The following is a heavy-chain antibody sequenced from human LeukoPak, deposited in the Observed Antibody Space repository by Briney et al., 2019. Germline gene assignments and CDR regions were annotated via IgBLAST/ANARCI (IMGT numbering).Heavy chain of an antibody. CDR1: GYTFTSYY. J-gene: IGHJ6*02. CDR2: IIPIFGTA. V-gene: IGHV1-69*13. Sequence: GASVKVSCKASGYTFTSYYIHWVRQAPGQGLEWMGGIIPIFGTANYAQKFQGRVTITADESTSTAYMELSSLRSEDTAVYYCAGIVATGNYYGMDVWGQGTTVTVSS. CDR3: AGIVATGNYYGMDV. D-gene: IGHD5-12*01.